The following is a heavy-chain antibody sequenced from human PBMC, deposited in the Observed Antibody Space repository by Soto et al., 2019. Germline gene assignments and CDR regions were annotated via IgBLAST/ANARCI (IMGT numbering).Heavy chain of an antibody. CDR1: GYSFTSYW. CDR2: IYPGDSDT. CDR3: ARGGYYTSQDYYYYMDV. V-gene: IGHV5-51*01. J-gene: IGHJ6*03. D-gene: IGHD3-3*01. Sequence: GESLKISCKGSGYSFTSYWIGWVRQMPGKGLEWMGIIYPGDSDTRYSPSFQGQVTISADKSISTAYLQWSSLKASDTAMYYCARGGYYTSQDYYYYMDVWGKGTTVTVSS.